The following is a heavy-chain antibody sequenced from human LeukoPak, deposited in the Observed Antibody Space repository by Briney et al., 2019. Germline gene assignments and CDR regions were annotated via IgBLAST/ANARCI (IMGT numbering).Heavy chain of an antibody. V-gene: IGHV3-23*01. D-gene: IGHD3-16*01. J-gene: IGHJ6*03. CDR2: IIDIGYIT. CDR1: GFTFSSYA. Sequence: GGSLRLSCAASGFTFSSYAMSWVRQAPGRGLEWVSGIIDIGYITYYANSVRGRFTISRDNSKNTLFLQMNSLRAEDTAVYYCAKLGGQEVHNYYVAVWGKGTTVAVSS. CDR3: AKLGGQEVHNYYVAV.